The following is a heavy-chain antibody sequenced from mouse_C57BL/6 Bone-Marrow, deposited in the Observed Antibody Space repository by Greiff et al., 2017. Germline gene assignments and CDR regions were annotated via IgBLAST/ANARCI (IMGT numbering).Heavy chain of an antibody. V-gene: IGHV1-55*01. CDR2: IYPTSGRT. CDR3: ESAGPLGRSFDY. J-gene: IGHJ2*01. Sequence: VQLQQSGAELVKPGASVKMSCKASGYTFTSYWITWVKQRPGQGLEWIGDIYPTSGRTNYNEKFKSKTILTVDTSSITAYMQLSSLTSEDSAVFYCESAGPLGRSFDYWGQGTTLTVSS. D-gene: IGHD4-1*01. CDR1: GYTFTSYW.